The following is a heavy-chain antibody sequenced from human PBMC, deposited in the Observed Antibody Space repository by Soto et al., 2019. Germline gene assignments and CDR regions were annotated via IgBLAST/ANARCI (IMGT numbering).Heavy chain of an antibody. CDR1: GFIFNDYY. Sequence: GGSLRLSCAASGFIFNDYYMSWIRQAPGKGLEWLSNISGSSGSKKYADAGKGRFTISRDNAKKSLYLEMHSLRAEDTAVYYCARYAAEVTTFFDHWGQGTLVTVSS. J-gene: IGHJ4*02. CDR3: ARYAAEVTTFFDH. D-gene: IGHD4-17*01. CDR2: ISGSSGSK. V-gene: IGHV3-11*06.